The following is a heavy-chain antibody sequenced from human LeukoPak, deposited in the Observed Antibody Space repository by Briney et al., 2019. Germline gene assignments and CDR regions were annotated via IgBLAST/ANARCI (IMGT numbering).Heavy chain of an antibody. J-gene: IGHJ6*03. D-gene: IGHD1-14*01. CDR2: IRYDGSNK. V-gene: IGHV3-30*02. CDR1: GFTFSSYG. CDR3: AKLSRDRALTNRPYYYYYMDV. Sequence: PGRSLRLSCAASGFTFSSYGMHWVRKAPGKGLEWVAFIRYDGSNKYYADSVKGRFTISRDNSKNTLYLQMNSLRAEDTAVYYCAKLSRDRALTNRPYYYYYMDVWGKGTTVTISS.